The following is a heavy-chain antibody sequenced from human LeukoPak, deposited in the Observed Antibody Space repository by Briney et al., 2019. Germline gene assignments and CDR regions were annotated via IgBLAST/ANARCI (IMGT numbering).Heavy chain of an antibody. J-gene: IGHJ4*02. CDR1: GFTFSSHW. CDR2: IREDGTEI. CDR3: ARGVYSIDY. Sequence: GGSLRLSCAASGFTFSSHWMNWVRQAPGKGLEWVANIREDGTEIYYMDSVKGRFTISRDNAKNSLYLQTNSLRAEDTAVYYCARGVYSIDYWGQGTLVTVSS. D-gene: IGHD2-15*01. V-gene: IGHV3-7*01.